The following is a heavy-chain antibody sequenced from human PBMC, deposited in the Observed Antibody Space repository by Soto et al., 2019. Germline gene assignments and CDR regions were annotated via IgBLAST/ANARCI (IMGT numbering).Heavy chain of an antibody. J-gene: IGHJ6*02. V-gene: IGHV4-59*08. Sequence: QVQLQESVPGLVKPSETLSLTCTVSGGSITNYYCSWFRQPPGKGLEWIGYIQYSGYSAYNLSLKRRVTMSMDTSKTQFSLMLESVTATDTAVYYCARHGFGSLHGLVDVWGQETTVIVSS. CDR2: IQYSGYS. D-gene: IGHD3-10*01. CDR3: ARHGFGSLHGLVDV. CDR1: GGSITNYY.